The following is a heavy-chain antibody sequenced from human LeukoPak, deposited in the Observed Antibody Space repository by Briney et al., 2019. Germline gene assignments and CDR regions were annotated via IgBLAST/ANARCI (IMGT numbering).Heavy chain of an antibody. Sequence: SETLSLTCTVSGGSISSGGYYWSWIRQHPGKGLEWIGYIYYSGSTYYNPSLKSRVTISVDTSKNQFSLKLSSVTAADTAVYYCARGLRYFDWLAREGAFDTWGQGTMVTVSS. D-gene: IGHD3-9*01. CDR3: ARGLRYFDWLAREGAFDT. V-gene: IGHV4-31*03. J-gene: IGHJ3*02. CDR2: IYYSGST. CDR1: GGSISSGGYY.